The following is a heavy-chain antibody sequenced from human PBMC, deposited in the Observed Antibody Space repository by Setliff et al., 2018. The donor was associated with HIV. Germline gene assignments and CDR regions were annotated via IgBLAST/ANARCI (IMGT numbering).Heavy chain of an antibody. Sequence: ASVKVSCKASGYMFSGFHMHWARQAAGQGLEWMGRINPNSGGTNYAQKFQGRVTMTRDTSISTAYMELSRLRSDDTAVYYCARGSGCGGDCRAFAMDSFDMWGQGTKVTVSS. CDR2: INPNSGGT. V-gene: IGHV1-2*06. D-gene: IGHD2-21*02. J-gene: IGHJ3*02. CDR3: ARGSGCGGDCRAFAMDSFDM. CDR1: GYMFSGFH.